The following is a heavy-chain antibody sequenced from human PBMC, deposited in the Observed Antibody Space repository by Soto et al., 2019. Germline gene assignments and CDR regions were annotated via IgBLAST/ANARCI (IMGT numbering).Heavy chain of an antibody. J-gene: IGHJ5*02. CDR3: ARDRSSGNWFDP. D-gene: IGHD6-6*01. CDR2: IYYSGST. V-gene: IGHV4-30-4*01. Sequence: QVQLQESGPGLVKPSQTLSLTCTVSGGSISSGDYYWSWIRQPPGKGLEWMGYIYYSGSTYYNPSLKSRVTISVDTSKTQCSLELSSVTAADTAVYYCARDRSSGNWFDPCGQGTLVTFSS. CDR1: GGSISSGDYY.